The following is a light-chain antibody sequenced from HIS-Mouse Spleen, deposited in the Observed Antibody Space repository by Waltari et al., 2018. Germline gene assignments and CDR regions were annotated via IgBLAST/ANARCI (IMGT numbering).Light chain of an antibody. J-gene: IGKJ3*01. CDR3: QQYGSSPFT. CDR1: QRVDSGY. CDR2: GAS. Sequence: EIVLTQSTGTLSLSLVESATRSCSASQRVDSGYLAWYQQKPAQAPRLLIYGASSRATGIPDRFSGSGSGTDFTLTISRLEPEDFAVYYCQQYGSSPFTFGPGTKVDIK. V-gene: IGKV3-20*01.